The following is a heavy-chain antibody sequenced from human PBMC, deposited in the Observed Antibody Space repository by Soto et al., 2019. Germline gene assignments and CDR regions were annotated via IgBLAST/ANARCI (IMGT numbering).Heavy chain of an antibody. Sequence: QVQLQESGPGLVKPSQTLSLTCTVSGGSISSGGYYWSWIRQHPGKGMEWIGYIYYSGSTHYNPSLKSRVTISVDTSKNQFSLKLSSVTAADTDVYYCARALTTVTLFDPWGQGTLVTVSS. CDR3: ARALTTVTLFDP. CDR1: GGSISSGGYY. CDR2: IYYSGST. J-gene: IGHJ5*02. V-gene: IGHV4-31*03. D-gene: IGHD4-17*01.